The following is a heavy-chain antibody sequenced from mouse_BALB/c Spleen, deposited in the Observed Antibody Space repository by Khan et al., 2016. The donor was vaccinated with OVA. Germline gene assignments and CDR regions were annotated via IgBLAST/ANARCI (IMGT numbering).Heavy chain of an antibody. CDR1: GYTFTNYG. CDR2: INTYTGEP. Sequence: QVQLKESGPELKKPGETVKISCKASGYTFTNYGMNWVKQAPGKGLKWMGWINTYTGEPTYADDFKGRFVFSLETSASTAYLQINNLKNEDMTTYFCARISSYWYSDVWGAGTTVTVSS. V-gene: IGHV9-1*02. D-gene: IGHD6-2*01. CDR3: ARISSYWYSDV. J-gene: IGHJ1*01.